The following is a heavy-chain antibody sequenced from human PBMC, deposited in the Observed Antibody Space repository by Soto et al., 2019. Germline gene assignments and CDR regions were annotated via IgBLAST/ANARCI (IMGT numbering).Heavy chain of an antibody. V-gene: IGHV4-59*01. CDR2: IYYSGST. D-gene: IGHD5-18*01. CDR3: ARAGTGMVQLDY. J-gene: IGHJ4*02. Sequence: SETLSLTCTVSGGSISSYFWSWIRQPPGKGLEWIGYIYYSGSTNYNPSLKSRVTISVDTSKNQFSLKLTSVTAAETAVYYCARAGTGMVQLDYWGQGTLVTVSS. CDR1: GGSISSYF.